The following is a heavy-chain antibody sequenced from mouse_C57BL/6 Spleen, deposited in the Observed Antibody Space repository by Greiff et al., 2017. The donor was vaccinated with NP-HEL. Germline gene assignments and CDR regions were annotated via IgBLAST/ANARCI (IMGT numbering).Heavy chain of an antibody. V-gene: IGHV1-69*01. Sequence: QVQLQQPGAELVMPGASVKLSCKASGYIFTSYWMHWVKQRPGQGLEWIGEIDPSDSYTNYNQKFKGKSTLTVDKSSSTAYMQLSSLTSEDSAVYYCARGGPFDYWGQGTTLTVSS. CDR3: ARGGPFDY. CDR2: IDPSDSYT. J-gene: IGHJ2*01. CDR1: GYIFTSYW.